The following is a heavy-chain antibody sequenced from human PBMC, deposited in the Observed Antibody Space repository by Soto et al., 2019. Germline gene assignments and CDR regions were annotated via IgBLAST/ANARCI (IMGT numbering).Heavy chain of an antibody. CDR1: GFTFSNAW. J-gene: IGHJ6*03. CDR2: IKSKTDGGTT. CDR3: TTDFIVAAYYYYYYMDV. Sequence: GGSLRLSCAASGFTFSNAWMSWVRQAPGKGLEWVGRIKSKTDGGTTDYAAPVKGRFTISRDDSKNTLYLQMSSLKTEDTAVYYCTTDFIVAAYYYYYYMDVWGKGTTVTVSS. D-gene: IGHD5-12*01. V-gene: IGHV3-15*01.